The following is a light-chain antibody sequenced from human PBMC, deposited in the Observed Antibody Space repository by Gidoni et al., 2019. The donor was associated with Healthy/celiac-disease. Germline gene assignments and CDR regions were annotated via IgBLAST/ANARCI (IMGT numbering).Light chain of an antibody. CDR3: QQYNNWTLLT. CDR1: QSVSSN. Sequence: EIVMTQSPVTLSVSPGERATLTCRASQSVSSNLAWYQQKPGQAPRLLIYGASTRATGIPARCSGSGSGTEFTITISSLQSEDFAVYYCQQYNNWTLLTFGGGTKVEIK. CDR2: GAS. V-gene: IGKV3-15*01. J-gene: IGKJ4*01.